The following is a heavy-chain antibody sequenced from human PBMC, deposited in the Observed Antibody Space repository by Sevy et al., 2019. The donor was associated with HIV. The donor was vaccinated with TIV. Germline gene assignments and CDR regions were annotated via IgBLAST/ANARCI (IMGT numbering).Heavy chain of an antibody. CDR1: GYTFTSYG. Sequence: ASVKVSCKASGYTFTSYGISWVRQAPGQGLEWMGWISAYNGNTNYAQKLQGRVTMTTDTSTSTAYMELRSLRSDDTAVYYCARDLPITMIVVVTNYYFYYGMDVWGQGTTVTVSS. CDR3: ARDLPITMIVVVTNYYFYYGMDV. D-gene: IGHD3-22*01. J-gene: IGHJ6*02. CDR2: ISAYNGNT. V-gene: IGHV1-18*01.